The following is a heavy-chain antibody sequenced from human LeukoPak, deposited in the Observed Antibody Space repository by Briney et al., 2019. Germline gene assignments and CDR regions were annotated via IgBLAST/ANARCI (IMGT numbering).Heavy chain of an antibody. CDR2: INPKSDGT. Sequence: ASVKVSCKAPGYIFTDYYMHWVRQAPGQGLEWMGWINPKSDGTKYAQNFQGRVTMTWDTSISTAYMEVSRLTSDDTAMFYCARDPPGTTAFDLWGQGTMVTVSS. V-gene: IGHV1-2*02. J-gene: IGHJ3*01. CDR3: ARDPPGTTAFDL. CDR1: GYIFTDYY. D-gene: IGHD1-1*01.